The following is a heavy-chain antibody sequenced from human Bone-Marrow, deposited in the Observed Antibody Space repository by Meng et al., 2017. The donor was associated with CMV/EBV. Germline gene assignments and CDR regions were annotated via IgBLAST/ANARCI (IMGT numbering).Heavy chain of an antibody. CDR2: IYYSGST. V-gene: IGHV4-30-4*08. D-gene: IGHD3-22*01. CDR3: ARDMGSSGYYGNNWFDP. CDR1: GGSLSSGDYY. Sequence: QVQPQESGPALLNPSQTLSLTCTVSGGSLSSGDYYWSWIRQPPGKGLEWIGYIYYSGSTYYNPSLKSRVTISVDTSKNQCSLKLSSVTAADTAVYYCARDMGSSGYYGNNWFDPWGQGTLVTVSS. J-gene: IGHJ5*02.